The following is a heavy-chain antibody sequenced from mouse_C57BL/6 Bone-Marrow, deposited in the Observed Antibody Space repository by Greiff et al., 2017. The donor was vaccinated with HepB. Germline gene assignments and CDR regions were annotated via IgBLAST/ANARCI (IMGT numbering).Heavy chain of an antibody. D-gene: IGHD1-1*01. V-gene: IGHV1-82*01. CDR3: ARETVVPDY. Sequence: QVQLQQSGPELVKPGASVKISCKASGYAFSSSWMNWVKQRPGKGLEWIGRIYPGDGDTNYNGKFKGKATLTADKSSSTAYMQLSSLTSEDSAVYFCARETVVPDYWGQGTTLTVSS. J-gene: IGHJ2*01. CDR1: GYAFSSSW. CDR2: IYPGDGDT.